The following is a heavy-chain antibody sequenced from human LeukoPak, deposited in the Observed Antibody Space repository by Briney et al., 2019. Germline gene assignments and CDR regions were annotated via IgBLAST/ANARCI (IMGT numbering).Heavy chain of an antibody. CDR2: IYYSGST. V-gene: IGHV4-59*01. CDR1: GGSISSYY. J-gene: IGHJ4*02. Sequence: SETLSLTCTVSGGSISSYYWSWIRQPPGKGLEWIGYIYYSGSTNYNPSLKSRVTISVDTSKNQFSLKLSSVTAADTAVYYCASVSRGRGHFDYWGQGTLVTVSS. CDR3: ASVSRGRGHFDY. D-gene: IGHD3-10*01.